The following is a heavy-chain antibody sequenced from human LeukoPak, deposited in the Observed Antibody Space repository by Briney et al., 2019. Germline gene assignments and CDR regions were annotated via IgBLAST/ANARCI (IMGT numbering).Heavy chain of an antibody. Sequence: SGPTLVKPTQTLTLTCTSSGFSLSTSGVGVGWIRQPPGKALEWLALIYWDDDKRYSPSLKSRLTITKDTSKNQVVLTMTNMDPVDTATYYSAHRPPIYSGSYVFGYWGQGTLVTVSS. CDR3: AHRPPIYSGSYVFGY. J-gene: IGHJ4*02. D-gene: IGHD1-26*01. CDR1: GFSLSTSGVG. V-gene: IGHV2-5*02. CDR2: IYWDDDK.